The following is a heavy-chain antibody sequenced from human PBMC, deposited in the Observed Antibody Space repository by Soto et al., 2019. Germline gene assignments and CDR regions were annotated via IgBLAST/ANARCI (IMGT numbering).Heavy chain of an antibody. CDR3: ARAPPPHYDFWSGYPRPHWFDP. V-gene: IGHV4-31*03. CDR2: IYYSGST. CDR1: GGSISSGGYY. Sequence: QVQLQESGPGLVKPSQTLSLTCTVSGGSISSGGYYWSWIRQHPGKGLEWIGYIYYSGSTYYNPSLKSRVTISVDTSKNQFSLKLSSVTAADTAVYYCARAPPPHYDFWSGYPRPHWFDPWGQGTLVTVSS. D-gene: IGHD3-3*01. J-gene: IGHJ5*02.